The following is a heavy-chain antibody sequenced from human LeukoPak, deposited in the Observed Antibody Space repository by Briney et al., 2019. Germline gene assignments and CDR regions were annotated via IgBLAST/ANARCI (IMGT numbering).Heavy chain of an antibody. V-gene: IGHV3-74*01. CDR1: GFTFSSYW. CDR2: INSDGSST. CDR3: VTLSIVRNDYGMDV. D-gene: IGHD2-2*01. Sequence: GGSLRLSCAASGFTFSSYWMHWVRQAPGKGLVWVSRINSDGSSTSYADSVKGRFTISRDNAKNTLYLQMNSLRAEDTAVYYCVTLSIVRNDYGMDVWGQGTTVTVSS. J-gene: IGHJ6*02.